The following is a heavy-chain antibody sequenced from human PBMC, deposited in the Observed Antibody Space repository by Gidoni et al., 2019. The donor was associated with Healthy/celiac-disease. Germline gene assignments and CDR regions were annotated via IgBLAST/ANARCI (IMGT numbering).Heavy chain of an antibody. CDR2: IYYSGST. J-gene: IGHJ6*02. D-gene: IGHD2-15*01. CDR3: ARSGMGYCSGGSCHGGMDV. Sequence: QLQLQESGPGLVKPSETLSLTFTVSGGSISSSRYSWGWLRQPPGKGLEWIVSIYYSGSTYYNPSLKSRVTISVDTSKNQFSRKLSSVTAADTAVYYCARSGMGYCSGGSCHGGMDVWGQGTTVTVSS. V-gene: IGHV4-39*01. CDR1: GGSISSSRYS.